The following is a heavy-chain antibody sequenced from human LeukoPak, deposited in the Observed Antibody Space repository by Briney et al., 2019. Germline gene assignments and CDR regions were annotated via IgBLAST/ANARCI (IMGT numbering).Heavy chain of an antibody. CDR3: ARAQTYYYDSSGPFQIDY. V-gene: IGHV4-31*03. D-gene: IGHD3-22*01. CDR2: IYYSGST. J-gene: IGHJ4*02. CDR1: GGSISSGGYY. Sequence: SQTLSLTCTVSGGSISSGGYYWSWIRQHPGKGLEWIGYIYYSGSTYYNPSLKSRVTISVDTSKNQFSLKLSSATAADTAVYYCARAQTYYYDSSGPFQIDYWGQGTLATVSS.